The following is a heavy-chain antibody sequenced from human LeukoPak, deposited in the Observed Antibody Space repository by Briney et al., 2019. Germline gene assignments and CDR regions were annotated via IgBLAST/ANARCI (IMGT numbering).Heavy chain of an antibody. CDR2: IYYSGST. Sequence: SETLSLTCTVSGGSISSYYWSWIRQPPGKGLEWIGYIYYSGSTNYNPSLKSRVTISADTPKNQFSLKLSSVTAADTAVYYCARDRGYYDSSGYSPENWFDPWGQGTLVTVSS. V-gene: IGHV4-59*01. J-gene: IGHJ5*02. CDR1: GGSISSYY. CDR3: ARDRGYYDSSGYSPENWFDP. D-gene: IGHD3-22*01.